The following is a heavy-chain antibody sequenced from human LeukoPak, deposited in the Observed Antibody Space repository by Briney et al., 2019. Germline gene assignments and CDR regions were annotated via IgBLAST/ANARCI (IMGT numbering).Heavy chain of an antibody. CDR2: VDPEDGET. D-gene: IGHD2-2*01. CDR1: GYTFTDYY. V-gene: IGHV1-69-2*01. Sequence: ATVKLSCKVSGYTFTDYYMHWVQQAPGKGLEWMGLVDPEDGETIYAEKFQGRVTITADTSTDTAYVELSSLRSEDTAAYYCATNSRYCSSTSCYFPWGQGTLVTVSS. CDR3: ATNSRYCSSTSCYFP. J-gene: IGHJ5*02.